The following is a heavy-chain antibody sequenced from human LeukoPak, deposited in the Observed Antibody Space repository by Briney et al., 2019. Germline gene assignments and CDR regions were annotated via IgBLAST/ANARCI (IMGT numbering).Heavy chain of an antibody. CDR3: ASPPHWNDGY. J-gene: IGHJ4*02. Sequence: ASVKVSCKASGFTFTSYDINWVRQATGQGLEWMGWMNPNSGNTGYAQKFQGRVTITADESTSTAYMELSSLRSEDTAVYYCASPPHWNDGYWGQGTLVTVSS. CDR2: MNPNSGNT. V-gene: IGHV1-8*01. D-gene: IGHD1-1*01. CDR1: GFTFTSYD.